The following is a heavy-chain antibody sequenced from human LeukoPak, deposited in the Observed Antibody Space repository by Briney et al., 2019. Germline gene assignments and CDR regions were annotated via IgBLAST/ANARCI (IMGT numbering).Heavy chain of an antibody. V-gene: IGHV3-7*01. CDR2: IKQDGSEK. J-gene: IGHJ4*02. D-gene: IGHD3-10*01. CDR3: ARERTMVRGVISYSDY. Sequence: GGSLRLSCAASEFTFSSYWMSWVRQAPGKGLEWVANIKQDGSEKYYVDSVKGRFTISRDNAKNSLYLQMNSLRAEDTAVYYCARERTMVRGVISYSDYGGQGTLVTVSS. CDR1: EFTFSSYW.